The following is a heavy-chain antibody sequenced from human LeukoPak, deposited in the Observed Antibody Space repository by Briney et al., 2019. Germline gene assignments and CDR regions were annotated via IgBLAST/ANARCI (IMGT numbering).Heavy chain of an antibody. J-gene: IGHJ4*02. CDR1: GGSISSSSYY. CDR3: ARLSTRLLDH. D-gene: IGHD3-3*01. CDR2: IYYSGST. Sequence: SETLSLTCTVSGGSISSSSYYWGWIRQPPGKGLEWIGSIYYSGSTYYNPSLKSRVTISVDTSKNQFSLKLSSVTAADTAVYYCARLSTRLLDHWGQGTRVTVSS. V-gene: IGHV4-39*01.